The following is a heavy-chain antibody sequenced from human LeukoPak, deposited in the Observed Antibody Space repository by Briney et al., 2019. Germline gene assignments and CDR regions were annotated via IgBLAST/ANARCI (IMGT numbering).Heavy chain of an antibody. CDR1: GGSISGCF. J-gene: IGHJ1*01. V-gene: IGHV4-4*07. CDR2: IYATGTT. Sequence: PSESLSLTCTVSGGSISGCFWSWIRQPAGKGLEWIGRIYATGTTNYSPSLKSRVTMSVDTSKNQFSLNLTSVTAADTAVYYCAREGGGSNRCLDWGQGTLVTVSS. CDR3: AREGGGSNRCLD. D-gene: IGHD3-16*02.